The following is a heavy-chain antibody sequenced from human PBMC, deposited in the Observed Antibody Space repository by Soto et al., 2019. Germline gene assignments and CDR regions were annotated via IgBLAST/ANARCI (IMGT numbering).Heavy chain of an antibody. V-gene: IGHV4-30-2*01. CDR2: IYHSGST. CDR3: AAGRGYFDY. J-gene: IGHJ4*02. CDR1: GGSISSGGYS. D-gene: IGHD2-15*01. Sequence: PSETLSLTCAVSGGSISSGGYSWSWIRQPPGKGLEWIGYIYHSGSTYYNPSLKSRVTISVDRSKNQFSLKLSSVTAADTAVYYCAAGRGYFDYWGQGTLVTVSS.